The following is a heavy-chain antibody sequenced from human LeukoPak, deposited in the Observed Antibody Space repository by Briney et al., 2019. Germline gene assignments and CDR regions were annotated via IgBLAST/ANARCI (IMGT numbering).Heavy chain of an antibody. J-gene: IGHJ4*02. CDR3: ARDLSRSWINWNPPFDY. D-gene: IGHD1-20*01. CDR1: GFTFSSYS. V-gene: IGHV3-48*04. CDR2: ISSSSSTI. Sequence: PGGSLRLSCAASGFTFSSYSMNWVRQAPGKGLEWVSYISSSSSTIYYADSMKGRFTISRDNAKNSLYLQMNSLRAEDTAVYYCARDLSRSWINWNPPFDYWGQGTLVTVSS.